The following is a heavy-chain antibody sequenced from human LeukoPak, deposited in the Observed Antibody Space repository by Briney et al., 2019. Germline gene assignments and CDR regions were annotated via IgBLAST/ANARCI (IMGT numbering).Heavy chain of an antibody. CDR3: ATLTGGDDAFDI. J-gene: IGHJ3*02. D-gene: IGHD4-23*01. CDR2: INHSGTT. CDR1: GGSFSDYY. Sequence: PSETLSLTCVVYGGSFSDYYWSWIRQPPEKGLEWIGEINHSGTTSHNPSLKSRVIISLDTSKNRFSLKLSSVTAADTAVYYCATLTGGDDAFDIWGQGTMVTVSS. V-gene: IGHV4-34*01.